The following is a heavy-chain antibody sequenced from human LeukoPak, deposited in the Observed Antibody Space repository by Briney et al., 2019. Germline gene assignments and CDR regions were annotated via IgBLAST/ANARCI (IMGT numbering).Heavy chain of an antibody. Sequence: ASVKVSCKASGYTLTSYDINWVRQATGQGLEWMGWMNPNSGNTGYAQKFQGRVTITRNTFISTAYMELSSLRSEDTAVYYCARGIAARHNWFDPWGQGTLVTVSS. CDR3: ARGIAARHNWFDP. CDR1: GYTLTSYD. J-gene: IGHJ5*02. D-gene: IGHD6-6*01. V-gene: IGHV1-8*03. CDR2: MNPNSGNT.